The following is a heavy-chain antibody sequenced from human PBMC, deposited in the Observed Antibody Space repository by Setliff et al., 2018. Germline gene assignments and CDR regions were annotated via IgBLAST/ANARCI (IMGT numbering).Heavy chain of an antibody. J-gene: IGHJ4*02. CDR3: TAGIYDSGGCDS. V-gene: IGHV3-15*01. Sequence: GGSLRLSCVASRFTFSSYYMNWVRQAPGKGLEWVGQIKRKTDGETTDYAAPVKGRFIISRDDSKRTLYLQMNSLKNEDTALYYCTAGIYDSGGCDSWGQGTLVTV. CDR1: RFTFSSYY. CDR2: IKRKTDGETT. D-gene: IGHD3-22*01.